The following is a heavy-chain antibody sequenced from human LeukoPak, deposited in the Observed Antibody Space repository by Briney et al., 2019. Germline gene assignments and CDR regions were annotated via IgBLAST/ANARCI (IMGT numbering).Heavy chain of an antibody. Sequence: PGGSLRLSCAASGFTFSSYAMSWVRQAPGKGLEWVSAISGSGGSTHYADSVKGRFTISRDNSKNTLYLQMNSLRAEDTAVYYCAKNREPYYESSGPRYFDYWGQGTLVTVSS. CDR3: AKNREPYYESSGPRYFDY. V-gene: IGHV3-23*01. D-gene: IGHD3-22*01. CDR1: GFTFSSYA. J-gene: IGHJ4*02. CDR2: ISGSGGST.